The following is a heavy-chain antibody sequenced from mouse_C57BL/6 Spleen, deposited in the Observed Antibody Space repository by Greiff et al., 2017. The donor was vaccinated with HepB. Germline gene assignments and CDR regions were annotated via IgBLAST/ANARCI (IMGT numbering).Heavy chain of an antibody. CDR2: IDPSDSYT. D-gene: IGHD2-4*01. CDR1: GYTFTSYW. CDR3: ARSAYDYLDY. J-gene: IGHJ2*01. V-gene: IGHV1-69*01. Sequence: QVQLKQPGAELVMPGASVKLSCKASGYTFTSYWMHWVKQRPGQGLEWIGEIDPSDSYTNYNQKLKGKSTLTVDKSSSTAYMQLSSLTSEDSAVYYCARSAYDYLDYWGQGTTLTVSS.